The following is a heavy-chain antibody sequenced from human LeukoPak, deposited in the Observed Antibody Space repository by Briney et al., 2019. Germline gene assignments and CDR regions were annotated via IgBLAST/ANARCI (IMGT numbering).Heavy chain of an antibody. Sequence: GASVKVSCKASGYTFTDYYMHWVRQAPGQGLEWMGWMNPNSGGTNYAQKFQGRVTMTRDTSISTAYMELSRLRSDDTAVYYCAKAVVTATKYYYYYMDVWGKGTADTVSS. D-gene: IGHD2-21*02. V-gene: IGHV1-2*02. CDR2: MNPNSGGT. CDR1: GYTFTDYY. J-gene: IGHJ6*03. CDR3: AKAVVTATKYYYYYMDV.